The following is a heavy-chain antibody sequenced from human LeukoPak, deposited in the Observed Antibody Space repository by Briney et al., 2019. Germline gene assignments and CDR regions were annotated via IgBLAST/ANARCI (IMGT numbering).Heavy chain of an antibody. CDR1: GLTFSSYA. Sequence: GGSLRLSCAASGLTFSSYAMSWVRQAPGKGLEWVSAISGSGGSTYYADSVKGRFTISRDNAKNSLYLQMNSLRAEDTAVYYCARNGGGCTNGVCYSSYYYYGMDVWGQGTTVTVSS. J-gene: IGHJ6*02. CDR3: ARNGGGCTNGVCYSSYYYYGMDV. D-gene: IGHD2-8*01. V-gene: IGHV3-23*01. CDR2: ISGSGGST.